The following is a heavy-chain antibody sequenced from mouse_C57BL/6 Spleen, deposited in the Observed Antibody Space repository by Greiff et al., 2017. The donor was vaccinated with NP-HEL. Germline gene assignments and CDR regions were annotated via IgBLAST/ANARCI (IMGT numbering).Heavy chain of an antibody. CDR3: ARKDYGSSYDYFDY. J-gene: IGHJ2*01. CDR1: GYAFTNYL. V-gene: IGHV1-54*01. Sequence: VQLQESGAELVRPGTSVKVSCKASGYAFTNYLIEWVKQRPGQGLEWIGVINPGSGGTNYNEKFKGKATLTADKSSSTAYMQLSSLTSEDSAVYFCARKDYGSSYDYFDYWGQGTTLTVSS. D-gene: IGHD1-1*01. CDR2: INPGSGGT.